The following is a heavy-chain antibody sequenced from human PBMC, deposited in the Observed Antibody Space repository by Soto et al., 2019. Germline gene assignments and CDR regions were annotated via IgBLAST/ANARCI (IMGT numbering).Heavy chain of an antibody. CDR3: ARDAGGAYDI. Sequence: QVQLQESGPGLVKPSETLSLTCTVSGGSVSSGSYYWSWIRQPPGKGLEWIGYIYYSGSTNYNPSLKSRVTISVDTSKTQFSLQLSSVTAADTAVYYCARDAGGAYDIWGQGTMVTVSS. CDR2: IYYSGST. V-gene: IGHV4-61*01. CDR1: GGSVSSGSYY. J-gene: IGHJ3*02. D-gene: IGHD3-10*01.